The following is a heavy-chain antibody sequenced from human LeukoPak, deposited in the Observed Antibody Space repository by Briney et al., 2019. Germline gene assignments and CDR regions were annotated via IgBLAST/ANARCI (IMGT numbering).Heavy chain of an antibody. CDR2: VNPRSGNT. Sequence: ASVKVSCKASGYTFMSYDINWVRQATGQGLEWMGWVNPRSGNTGQAQKFQGRVTMTRDTSMTTAYMELSSLSSEDTAVYYCARGAVSTVGDFWGQGSLVTVSS. D-gene: IGHD4-23*01. V-gene: IGHV1-8*01. J-gene: IGHJ4*02. CDR3: ARGAVSTVGDF. CDR1: GYTFMSYD.